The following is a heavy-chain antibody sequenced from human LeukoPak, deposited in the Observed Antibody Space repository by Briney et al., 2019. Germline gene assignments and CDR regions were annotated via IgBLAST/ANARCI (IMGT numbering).Heavy chain of an antibody. CDR1: GGSISSGSYY. V-gene: IGHV4-61*02. CDR3: ARDYCGGDCYLDNWFDP. D-gene: IGHD2-21*01. CDR2: IYTSGST. Sequence: SETLSLTCTVSGGSISSGSYYWSWIRQPAGKGLEWVGRIYTSGSTNSNPSLKSRVTISVDTSKNQFTLKLSSVTAADTAVYYCARDYCGGDCYLDNWFDPWGQGTLVTVSS. J-gene: IGHJ5*02.